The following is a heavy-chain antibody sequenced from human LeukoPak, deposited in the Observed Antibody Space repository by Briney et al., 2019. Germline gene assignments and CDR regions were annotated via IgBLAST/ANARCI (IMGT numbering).Heavy chain of an antibody. J-gene: IGHJ6*03. Sequence: GGSLRLSCAASGFTFSSYAIHWVRQAPGKGLEWVSSISSSSSYIYYADSVKGRFTISRDNSKNTLYLQMNSLRAEDTAVYYCARLQGYCSSTSCYGYYYYYYMDVWGKGTTVTVSS. CDR1: GFTFSSYA. CDR3: ARLQGYCSSTSCYGYYYYYYMDV. D-gene: IGHD2-2*01. CDR2: ISSSSSYI. V-gene: IGHV3-21*04.